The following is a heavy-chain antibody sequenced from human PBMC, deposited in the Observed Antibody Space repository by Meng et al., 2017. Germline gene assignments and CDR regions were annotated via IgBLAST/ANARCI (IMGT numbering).Heavy chain of an antibody. Sequence: SVKVSCKASGGTFISYAISWVRQAPGQGLEWMGGIIPIFGTANYAQKFQGRVTITADESTSTAYMELSSLRSEDTAVYYCATPTKAAAGKNDYYYGMDVWGQGTTVTVSS. CDR3: ATPTKAAAGKNDYYYGMDV. CDR1: GGTFISYA. J-gene: IGHJ6*02. V-gene: IGHV1-69*13. D-gene: IGHD6-13*01. CDR2: IIPIFGTA.